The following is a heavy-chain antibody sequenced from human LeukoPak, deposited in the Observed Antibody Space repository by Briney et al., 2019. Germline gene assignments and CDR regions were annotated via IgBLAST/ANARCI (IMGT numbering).Heavy chain of an antibody. V-gene: IGHV4-39*01. Sequence: PSETLSLTCTVSGGSISSSSYYWGWIRQPPGKGLEWIGSIYYSGSTYYNPSLKSRVTISVDTSKNQFSLKLSSVTAADTAVYYCARGLGLDSGYSSSWYYFDYWGQGTLVTVSS. CDR2: IYYSGST. CDR1: GGSISSSSYY. D-gene: IGHD6-13*01. CDR3: ARGLGLDSGYSSSWYYFDY. J-gene: IGHJ4*02.